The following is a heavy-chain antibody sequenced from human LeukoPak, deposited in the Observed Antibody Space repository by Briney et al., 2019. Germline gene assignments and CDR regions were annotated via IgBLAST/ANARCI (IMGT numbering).Heavy chain of an antibody. V-gene: IGHV3-30*02. J-gene: IGHJ4*02. CDR3: AKDSNYYDSSGRDYFDY. Sequence: GGSLRLSCAASAFTFSTYGMHWVRQAPGKGLEWVAFIRYDGSNKYYADSVKGRFTISRDNSKNTLYLQMNSLRAEDTAMYYCAKDSNYYDSSGRDYFDYWGQGTLVTVSS. D-gene: IGHD3-22*01. CDR2: IRYDGSNK. CDR1: AFTFSTYG.